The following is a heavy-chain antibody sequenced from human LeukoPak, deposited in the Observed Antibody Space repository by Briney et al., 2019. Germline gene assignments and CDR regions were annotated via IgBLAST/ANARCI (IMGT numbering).Heavy chain of an antibody. CDR1: GFTFNNYY. Sequence: PGGSLRLSCAASGFTFNNYYMSWVRQAPGKGLECVSCISSSSSTIYYADSVKGRFTISRDKAKNSLYLQMNALRAEDTAVYYCVRSVDVDYWGQGILVTVSP. CDR2: ISSSSSTI. CDR3: VRSVDVDY. D-gene: IGHD5-24*01. V-gene: IGHV3-48*01. J-gene: IGHJ4*02.